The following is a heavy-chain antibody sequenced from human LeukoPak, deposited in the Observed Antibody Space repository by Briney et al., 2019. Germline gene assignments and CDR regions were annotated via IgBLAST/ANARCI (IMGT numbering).Heavy chain of an antibody. CDR3: ARDVGPNNAFDI. J-gene: IGHJ3*02. D-gene: IGHD2-15*01. V-gene: IGHV1-46*01. CDR2: INPSGGST. CDR1: GYTFTGYY. Sequence: ASVKVSCKASGYTFTGYYMHWVRQAPGQGLEWMGIINPSGGSTSYAQKFQGRVTMTRDTSTSTVYMELSSLRSEDTAVYYCARDVGPNNAFDIWGQGTMVTVSS.